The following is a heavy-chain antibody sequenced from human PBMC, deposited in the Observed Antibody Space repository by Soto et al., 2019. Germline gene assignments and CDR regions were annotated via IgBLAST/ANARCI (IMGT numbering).Heavy chain of an antibody. Sequence: ASVKVSFKASGYTFTGYYMHWVRQAPGQGLGWMGWINPNSGGTNYAQKFQGWVTMTRDTSISTAYMELSRLRSDDTAVYYCARDAMVRGVIIPDYYYGMDVWGQGTTVTVSS. D-gene: IGHD3-10*01. CDR1: GYTFTGYY. V-gene: IGHV1-2*04. CDR2: INPNSGGT. CDR3: ARDAMVRGVIIPDYYYGMDV. J-gene: IGHJ6*02.